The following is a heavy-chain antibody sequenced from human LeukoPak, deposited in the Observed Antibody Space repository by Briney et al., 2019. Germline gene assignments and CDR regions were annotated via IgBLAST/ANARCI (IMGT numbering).Heavy chain of an antibody. CDR3: ARGPYSGSYFDY. CDR1: GGSFSGYS. V-gene: IGHV4-34*01. Sequence: SETLSLTCAVYGGSFSGYSWSWIRQPPGKGLEWIGEINHSGSTNYNPSLKSRVTISLDTSKNHFSLKLSSVTAADTAVYYCARGPYSGSYFDYWGQGTLVTVSS. D-gene: IGHD1-26*01. J-gene: IGHJ4*02. CDR2: INHSGST.